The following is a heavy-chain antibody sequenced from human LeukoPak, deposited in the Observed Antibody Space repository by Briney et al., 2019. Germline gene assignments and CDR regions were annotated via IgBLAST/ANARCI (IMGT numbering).Heavy chain of an antibody. J-gene: IGHJ5*02. CDR2: ISSSGSTI. D-gene: IGHD3-16*01. CDR1: GFTFSSYE. V-gene: IGHV3-48*03. CDR3: AGEFTLNWFDP. Sequence: GGSLRLSCAASGFTFSSYEMNWVRQAPGKGLEWVSYISSSGSTIYYADSVKGRFTISRDNAKNSLYLQMNSLRAEDTAVYYCAGEFTLNWFDPWGQGTLVTVSS.